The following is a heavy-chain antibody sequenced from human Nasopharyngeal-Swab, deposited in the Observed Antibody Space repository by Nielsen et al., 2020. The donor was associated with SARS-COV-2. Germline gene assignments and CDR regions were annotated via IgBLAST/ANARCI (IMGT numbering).Heavy chain of an antibody. CDR1: LYTLSSYD. CDR2: VNPNSGDT. CDR3: ARDYGGNSGWFDP. Sequence: SVKVSCKASLYTLSSYDLNWVRQATGQGLEWMGWVNPNSGDTGYAPNFHGRVTITRDTSISTVYMELSSLRSEDTAVYYCARDYGGNSGWFDPWGQGTLVTVSS. J-gene: IGHJ5*02. D-gene: IGHD4-23*01. V-gene: IGHV1-8*03.